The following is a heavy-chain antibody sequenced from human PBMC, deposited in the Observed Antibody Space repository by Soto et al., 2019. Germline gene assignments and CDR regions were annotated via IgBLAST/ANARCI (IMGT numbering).Heavy chain of an antibody. D-gene: IGHD3-22*01. CDR1: GFTFSSYA. V-gene: IGHV3-23*01. CDR2: ISGSGGST. CDR3: AKDVFSGYATRFDY. J-gene: IGHJ4*02. Sequence: EVQLLESGGGLVQPGGSLRLSCEASGFTFSSYAMSWVRQAPGKGLEWVSAISGSGGSTYYADYVKGRFTISRDNSMTSLYLQMNSLRAEDTAVYYCAKDVFSGYATRFDYWGQGTLVTVSS.